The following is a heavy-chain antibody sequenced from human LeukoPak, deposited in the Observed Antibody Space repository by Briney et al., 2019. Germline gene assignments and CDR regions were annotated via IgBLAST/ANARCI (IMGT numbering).Heavy chain of an antibody. CDR2: INHSGIS. CDR3: VRGPDHAKVGY. J-gene: IGHJ4*02. D-gene: IGHD1-14*01. Sequence: PSETLSLTCAVYGGSFSHSYWNWVRQPPGKGLEWIGEINHSGISSYKPSLSSRVTMSKDTSKNHFSLKLASVTAADTAVYYCVRGPDHAKVGYWGQGTPVTVSS. CDR1: GGSFSHSY. V-gene: IGHV4-34*01.